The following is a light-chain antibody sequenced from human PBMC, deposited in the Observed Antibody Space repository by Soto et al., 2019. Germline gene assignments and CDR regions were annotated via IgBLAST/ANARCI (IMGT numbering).Light chain of an antibody. V-gene: IGLV2-8*01. CDR3: SSYAGSNNPYV. Sequence: QSALTQPPSASLSPGQSVTISCTGTSSDVGGYNYVSWYQQHPGKAPKLMIYEVSTRPSGVPDRFSGSKSGNTASLTVSGLQAEDEADYYCSSYAGSNNPYVFGTGTKVTVL. CDR2: EVS. CDR1: SSDVGGYNY. J-gene: IGLJ1*01.